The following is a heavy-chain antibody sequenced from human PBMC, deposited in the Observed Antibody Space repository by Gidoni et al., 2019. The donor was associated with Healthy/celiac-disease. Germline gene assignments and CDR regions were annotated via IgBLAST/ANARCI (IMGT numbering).Heavy chain of an antibody. J-gene: IGHJ5*02. Sequence: QVQLVQSGAEVKKPGASVKVSCKASGYTFTSSYMHWVPQAPGQGPEWMGIINPSGGSTSYAQKFQGRVTMTRDTSTSTVYMELSSLRSEDTAVYYCARDTIPKPGYCSSTSCYEARWFDPWGQGTLVTVSS. D-gene: IGHD2-2*01. CDR2: INPSGGST. V-gene: IGHV1-46*01. CDR3: ARDTIPKPGYCSSTSCYEARWFDP. CDR1: GYTFTSSY.